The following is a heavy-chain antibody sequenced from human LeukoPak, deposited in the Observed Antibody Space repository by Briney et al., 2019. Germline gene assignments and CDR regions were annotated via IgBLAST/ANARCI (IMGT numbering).Heavy chain of an antibody. V-gene: IGHV1-69*01. D-gene: IGHD1-14*01. Sequence: SVKVSCKASGGTFSSYATSWVRQAPGQGLEWMGGIIPIFGTANYAQKFQGRVTITADESTSTAYMELSSLRSEDTAVYYCARQGPTSYHDAFDIWGQGTMVTVSS. CDR2: IIPIFGTA. J-gene: IGHJ3*02. CDR1: GGTFSSYA. CDR3: ARQGPTSYHDAFDI.